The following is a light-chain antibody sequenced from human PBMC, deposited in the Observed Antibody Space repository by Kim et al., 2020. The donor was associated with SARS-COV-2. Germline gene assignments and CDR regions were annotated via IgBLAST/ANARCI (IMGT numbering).Light chain of an antibody. J-gene: IGKJ4*01. V-gene: IGKV1-39*01. CDR1: QSITIY. CDR2: AAS. Sequence: DIQMTQSPSSLSAFVGDRVTITCRASQSITIYLNWYQQKPGKAPKLLIYAASFLQDGVPSRFSGSGSGTDFTLTISSLQPEDFATYFCQQSYSTPLTFGGGTKVDIK. CDR3: QQSYSTPLT.